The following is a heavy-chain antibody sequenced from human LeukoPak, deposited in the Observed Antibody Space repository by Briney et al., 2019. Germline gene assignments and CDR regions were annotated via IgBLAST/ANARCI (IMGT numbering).Heavy chain of an antibody. CDR2: IFTSGSA. Sequence: SETLSLTCTVSGGPITSDYWSWIRQPAGKGLEWIGRIFTSGSASYSPSLKSRVTMSPDTSKNQFFLKLSSVTAADTAVYFCSRGGANDLWGQGTLVTVSS. J-gene: IGHJ5*02. CDR3: SRGGANDL. CDR1: GGPITSDY. D-gene: IGHD4/OR15-4a*01. V-gene: IGHV4-4*07.